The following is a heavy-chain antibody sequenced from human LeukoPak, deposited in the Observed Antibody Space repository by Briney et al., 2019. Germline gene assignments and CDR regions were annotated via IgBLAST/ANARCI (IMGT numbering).Heavy chain of an antibody. CDR3: ARVHYYDSSGLDAFDI. V-gene: IGHV4-4*07. Sequence: SETLSLTCTASGGSISSYYWSWIRQPAGKGLEWIGRIYTSGSTNYNPSLKSRVTMSVDTSKNQFSLKLSSVTAADTAVYYCARVHYYDSSGLDAFDIWGQGTMVTVSS. CDR1: GGSISSYY. D-gene: IGHD3-22*01. J-gene: IGHJ3*02. CDR2: IYTSGST.